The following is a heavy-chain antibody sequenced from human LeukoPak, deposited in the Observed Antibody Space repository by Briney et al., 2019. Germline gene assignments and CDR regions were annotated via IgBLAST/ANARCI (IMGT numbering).Heavy chain of an antibody. V-gene: IGHV4-4*02. Sequence: SGTLSLTCAVSGGSISSSNWWSWVRQPPGKGLEWIGEIYHSGSTNYNPSLKSRVTISVDKSKNQFSLKLSSVTAADTAVYYCARESGSYYYYYGMDVWGQGTTVTVSS. J-gene: IGHJ6*02. CDR3: ARESGSYYYYYGMDV. CDR2: IYHSGST. CDR1: GGSISSSNW.